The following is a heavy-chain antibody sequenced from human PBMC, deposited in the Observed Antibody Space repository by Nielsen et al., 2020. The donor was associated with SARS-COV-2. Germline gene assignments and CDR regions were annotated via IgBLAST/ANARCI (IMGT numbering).Heavy chain of an antibody. J-gene: IGHJ4*02. CDR2: ISGSGGNT. CDR3: AREDSESYQVWDY. D-gene: IGHD1-26*01. Sequence: GESLKISCAASGFTFSSYAMTWVRQAPGKGLEWVAAISGSGGNTYYADSVKGRFTISRDNSKSTLYLQVNSLTDDDTAVYYCAREDSESYQVWDYWGQGTLVTVSS. CDR1: GFTFSSYA. V-gene: IGHV3-23*01.